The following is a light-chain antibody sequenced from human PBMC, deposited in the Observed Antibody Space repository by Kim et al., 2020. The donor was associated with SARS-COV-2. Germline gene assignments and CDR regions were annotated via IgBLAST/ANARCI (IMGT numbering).Light chain of an antibody. CDR1: QDISNH. CDR2: AAS. Sequence: IQLTQSPPSVSASVGDRVTITCRASQDISNHLAWYQQKPGKGPNSLIFAASTLQSGVPSRSSGSGSGTDFTLTISSLQPEDFATYYCQQLNSYPLTFGGGTKVNIK. V-gene: IGKV1-9*01. J-gene: IGKJ4*01. CDR3: QQLNSYPLT.